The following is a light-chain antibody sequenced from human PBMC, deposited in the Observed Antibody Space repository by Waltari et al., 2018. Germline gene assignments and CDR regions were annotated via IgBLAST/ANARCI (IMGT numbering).Light chain of an antibody. CDR1: QSINTY. CDR2: EAS. V-gene: IGKV3-11*01. J-gene: IGKJ4*01. Sequence: EVLLTQSPATRSLSPGEKATLSCRSSQSINTYLAWYQLKSGQAPRLLIYEASNRATGIPARFSGSGSGTDFTLTISSLEPEDSAVYYCQQRSNWPPVTFGGGTKVEIK. CDR3: QQRSNWPPVT.